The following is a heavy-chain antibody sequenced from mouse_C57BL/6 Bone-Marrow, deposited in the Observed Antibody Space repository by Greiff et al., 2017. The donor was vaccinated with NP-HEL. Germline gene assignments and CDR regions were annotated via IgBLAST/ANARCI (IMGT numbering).Heavy chain of an antibody. CDR1: GFTFSDFY. CDR3: ARDGNYWYFDV. V-gene: IGHV7-1*02. J-gene: IGHJ1*01. CDR2: SRNKANDYTT. Sequence: EVKLVESGGGLVQPGGSLRLSCATSGFTFSDFYMESVRQPPGKRLEWIAASRNKANDYTTEYSASVKGRFIVSRDTSQSILYLQMNALRAEDTAIYYCARDGNYWYFDVWGAGTTVTVSS.